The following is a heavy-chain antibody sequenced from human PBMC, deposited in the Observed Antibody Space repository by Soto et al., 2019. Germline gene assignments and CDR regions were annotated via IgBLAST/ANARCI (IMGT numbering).Heavy chain of an antibody. D-gene: IGHD2-8*01. Sequence: XGSLKLSCAASGFMFSSYAMSWVRQAPGKGLKWVSAISGSTSSTYYADSVKGRFTISRDNSKNTLYPQMNSLRAEDTALYYCAKARYCTNGVCYRYYYYGMDVWGQGTTVTVSS. V-gene: IGHV3-23*01. J-gene: IGHJ6*02. CDR2: ISGSTSST. CDR1: GFMFSSYA. CDR3: AKARYCTNGVCYRYYYYGMDV.